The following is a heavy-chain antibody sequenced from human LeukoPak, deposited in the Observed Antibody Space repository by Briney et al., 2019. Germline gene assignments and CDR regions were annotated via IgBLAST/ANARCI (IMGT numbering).Heavy chain of an antibody. CDR1: GFTFSSYS. V-gene: IGHV3-21*01. Sequence: GGPLRLSCAASGFTFSSYSMNWVRQAPGKGLEWVSSISSSSSYIYYADSVKGRFTISRDNAKNSLYLQMNSLRAEDTAVYYCARDPFGSSNFDYWGQGTLVTVSS. J-gene: IGHJ4*02. CDR3: ARDPFGSSNFDY. D-gene: IGHD1-26*01. CDR2: ISSSSSYI.